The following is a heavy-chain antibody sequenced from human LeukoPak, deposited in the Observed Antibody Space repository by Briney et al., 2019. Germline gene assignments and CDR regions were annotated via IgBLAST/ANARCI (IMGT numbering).Heavy chain of an antibody. D-gene: IGHD2-8*01. CDR3: ARTEVSGGMDV. J-gene: IGHJ6*02. CDR1: GFTFSSYW. V-gene: IGHV3-33*08. CDR2: IWFDGSRK. Sequence: GGSLRLSCAASGFTFSSYWMGWVRQAPGKGLEWVAVIWFDGSRKYHADSVKGRFTISRDNSENTLYLQMNSLRAEDTAVYYCARTEVSGGMDVWGQGTTVTVSS.